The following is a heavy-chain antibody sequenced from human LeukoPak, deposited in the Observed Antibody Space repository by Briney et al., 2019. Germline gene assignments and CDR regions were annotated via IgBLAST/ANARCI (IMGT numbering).Heavy chain of an antibody. D-gene: IGHD3-16*01. V-gene: IGHV3-53*01. Sequence: GSLRLSCAASGFTITDNYMTWVRQAPTEGLQWVSGIFAGGVPSYAASVKDRFIISKDNSKNTLYLQMNNLRADDTAVYYCTRGRLNAAGWYFDLWGRGALVTVSS. CDR3: TRGRLNAAGWYFDL. J-gene: IGHJ2*01. CDR2: IFAGGVP. CDR1: GFTITDNY.